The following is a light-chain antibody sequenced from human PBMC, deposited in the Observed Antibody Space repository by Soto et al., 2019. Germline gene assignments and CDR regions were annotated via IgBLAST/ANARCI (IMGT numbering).Light chain of an antibody. CDR2: AAS. Sequence: DIQLTQSPSFLTASVGDRVTIPCRASQGISSFLAWYQQKPGKAPRLLIYAASTLQSGVPSRFSGSGSGTEFTLTISRLEPEDFAVYYCQQYGSSPRTFGQGTKVEVK. V-gene: IGKV1-9*01. CDR1: QGISSF. CDR3: QQYGSSPRT. J-gene: IGKJ1*01.